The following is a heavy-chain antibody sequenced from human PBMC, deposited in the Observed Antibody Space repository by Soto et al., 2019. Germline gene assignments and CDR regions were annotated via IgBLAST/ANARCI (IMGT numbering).Heavy chain of an antibody. V-gene: IGHV3-33*01. D-gene: IGHD6-13*01. J-gene: IGHJ6*02. CDR1: GFTFSSYG. CDR3: AREFDSSSWSYYYYYGMDV. CDR2: IWYDGSNK. Sequence: GGSLRLSCAASGFTFSSYGMHWVRQAPGKGLEWVAVIWYDGSNKYYADSVKGRFTISRDNSKNTLYLQMNSLRAEDTAVYYCAREFDSSSWSYYYYYGMDVWGQGTTVTVSS.